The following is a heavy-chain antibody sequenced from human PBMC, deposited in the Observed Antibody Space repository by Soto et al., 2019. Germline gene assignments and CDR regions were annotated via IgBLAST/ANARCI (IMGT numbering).Heavy chain of an antibody. CDR1: GGSISSCY. J-gene: IGHJ5*02. CDR2: IYYSGIT. V-gene: IGHV4-59*01. CDR3: ARGIYPKVRANIWFDP. Sequence: SETLSLTCTVCGGSISSCYCSWIRQPPGKGLEWLGYIYYSGITNYNPSLKSRVTISVDTSKNQFSLKLSSVTAADTAVYYCARGIYPKVRANIWFDPLGQGTLVAVSS. D-gene: IGHD1-26*01.